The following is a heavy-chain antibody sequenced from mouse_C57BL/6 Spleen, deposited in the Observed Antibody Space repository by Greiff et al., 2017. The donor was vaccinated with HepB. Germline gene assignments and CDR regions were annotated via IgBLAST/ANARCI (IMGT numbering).Heavy chain of an antibody. J-gene: IGHJ2*01. V-gene: IGHV1-59*01. CDR3: ARGDLHHGGLY. Sequence: QVQLQQSGAELVRPGTSVKLSCKASGYTFTSYWMHWVKQRPGQGLEWIGVIDPSDSYTNYNQKFKGKATLTVDTSSSTAYMQLSSLTSEDSAVYYCARGDLHHGGLYWGQGTTLTVSS. CDR1: GYTFTSYW. CDR2: IDPSDSYT. D-gene: IGHD3-3*01.